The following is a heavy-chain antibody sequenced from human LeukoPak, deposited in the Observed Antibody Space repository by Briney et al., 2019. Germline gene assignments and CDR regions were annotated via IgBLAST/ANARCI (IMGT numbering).Heavy chain of an antibody. D-gene: IGHD2-15*01. Sequence: GGSLRLSCAASGFTFSSYAMSWVRQAPGKGLEWVSAISGSGGSTYSADSVKGRFTISRDNSKNTLYLQMNSLRAEDTAVYYCAKEGYCSGGTRYRVFDYWGQGTLVAVSS. CDR2: ISGSGGST. CDR3: AKEGYCSGGTRYRVFDY. V-gene: IGHV3-23*01. J-gene: IGHJ4*02. CDR1: GFTFSSYA.